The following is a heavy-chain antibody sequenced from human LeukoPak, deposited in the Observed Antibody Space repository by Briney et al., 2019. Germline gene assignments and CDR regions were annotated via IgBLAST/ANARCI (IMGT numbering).Heavy chain of an antibody. CDR3: ASNYYDSSGYPDY. D-gene: IGHD3-22*01. V-gene: IGHV3-66*01. J-gene: IGHJ4*02. CDR2: IYSGGST. CDR1: GFDFDNYW. Sequence: GGSLRLSCAASGFDFDNYWMTWVRQAPGKGLEWVSVIYSGGSTYYADSVKGRFTISRDNSKNTLYLQMNSLRAEDTAVYYCASNYYDSSGYPDYWGQGTLVTVSS.